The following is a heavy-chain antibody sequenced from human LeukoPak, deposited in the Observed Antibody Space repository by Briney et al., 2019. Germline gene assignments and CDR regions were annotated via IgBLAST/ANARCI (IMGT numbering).Heavy chain of an antibody. D-gene: IGHD6-19*01. CDR1: GGTFSSYA. CDR2: IIPIFGTA. CDR3: ARDLKMGYSSGRHSWGTGSSNDY. Sequence: GASVKVSCKASGGTFSSYAISWVRQAPGQGLEWMGGIIPIFGTANYAQKFQGRVTITADESTSTAYMELSSLRSEDTAVYYCARDLKMGYSSGRHSWGTGSSNDYWGQGTLVTVSS. J-gene: IGHJ4*02. V-gene: IGHV1-69*13.